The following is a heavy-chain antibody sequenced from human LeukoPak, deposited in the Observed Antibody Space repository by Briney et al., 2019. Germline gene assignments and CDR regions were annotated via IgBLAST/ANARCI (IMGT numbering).Heavy chain of an antibody. CDR2: INHSGST. J-gene: IGHJ4*02. D-gene: IGHD3-9*01. V-gene: IGHV4-34*01. CDR1: GGSFSGYY. Sequence: SETLSLTCAVYGGSFSGYYWSWIRQPPGKGLEWIGEINHSGSTNYNPSLKSRVTISVDTSKNQFSLKLGSVTAADTAVYYCARGRGHDILTGYYDNYFDYWGQGTLVTVSS. CDR3: ARGRGHDILTGYYDNYFDY.